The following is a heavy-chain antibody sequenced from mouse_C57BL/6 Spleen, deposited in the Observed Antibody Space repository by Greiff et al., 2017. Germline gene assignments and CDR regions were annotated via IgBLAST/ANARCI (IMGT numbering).Heavy chain of an antibody. V-gene: IGHV1-22*01. CDR2: INPNNGGT. Sequence: VQLQQSGPELVKPGASVKMSCKASGYTFTDYNMHWVKQSHGKSLEWIGYINPNNGGTSYNQKFKGKATLTVNKSSSAAYMELRSLTSVDSAVYYCASPNENFDYWGQGTTLTVAS. CDR3: ASPNENFDY. J-gene: IGHJ2*01. CDR1: GYTFTDYN.